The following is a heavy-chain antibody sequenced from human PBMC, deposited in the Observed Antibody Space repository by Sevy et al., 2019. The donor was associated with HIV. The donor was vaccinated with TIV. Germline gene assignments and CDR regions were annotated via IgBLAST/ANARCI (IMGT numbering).Heavy chain of an antibody. CDR3: VRESSHDFWSGYWGYLDY. CDR1: GFTVSNHG. D-gene: IGHD3-3*01. Sequence: GGSLRLSCTASGFTVSNHGMHWVRQAPGKGPEWVAIIWYDGSNIYYADSANGRFTISRDNSRNKLYLQMYDLRPEDTAVYYCVRESSHDFWSGYWGYLDYWGQGTLVTVSS. CDR2: IWYDGSNI. J-gene: IGHJ4*02. V-gene: IGHV3-33*01.